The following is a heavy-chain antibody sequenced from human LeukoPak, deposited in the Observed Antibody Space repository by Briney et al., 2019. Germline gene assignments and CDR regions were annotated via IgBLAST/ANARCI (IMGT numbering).Heavy chain of an antibody. CDR3: ARAQRRITTFDF. D-gene: IGHD1-14*01. CDR1: GGSFSSYY. J-gene: IGHJ4*02. CDR2: IYYSGNT. V-gene: IGHV4-59*01. Sequence: SETLSLACNVSGGSFSSYYWSWIRQPPGKGLEFVGYIYYSGNTNYSPSLKSRVTISLDTSKNQFSLKLTSVTTAGTAVYYCARAQRRITTFDFWGQGTLVTVSS.